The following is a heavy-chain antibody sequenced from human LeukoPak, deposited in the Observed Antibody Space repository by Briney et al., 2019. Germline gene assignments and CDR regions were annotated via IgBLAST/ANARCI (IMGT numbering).Heavy chain of an antibody. Sequence: GGSLRLSCAASGFTFSSYAMHWVRQAPGKGLEWVAVISYDGSNKYYADSVKGRFTISRDDSKNTLYLQMNSLRAEDTAVYYCAREAYYYGSGSYYPESEFDCWGQGTLVTVSS. D-gene: IGHD3-10*01. CDR1: GFTFSSYA. J-gene: IGHJ4*02. V-gene: IGHV3-30*04. CDR2: ISYDGSNK. CDR3: AREAYYYGSGSYYPESEFDC.